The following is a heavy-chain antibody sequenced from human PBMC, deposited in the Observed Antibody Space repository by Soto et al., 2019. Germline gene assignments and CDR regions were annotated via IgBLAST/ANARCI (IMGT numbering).Heavy chain of an antibody. CDR3: AKDILGGSDY. J-gene: IGHJ4*02. Sequence: QVQLVESGGGVVQPGRSLRLSCAASGFTCSSYGMHWVRQAPGKGLEWVAVISYDGSNKYYADSVKGRFTISRDNSKNTLYLQMNSLRAEDTAVYYCAKDILGGSDYWGQGTLVTVSS. D-gene: IGHD1-26*01. V-gene: IGHV3-30*18. CDR1: GFTCSSYG. CDR2: ISYDGSNK.